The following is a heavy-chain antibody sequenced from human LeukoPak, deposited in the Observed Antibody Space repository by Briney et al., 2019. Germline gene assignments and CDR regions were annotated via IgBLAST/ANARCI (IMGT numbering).Heavy chain of an antibody. CDR3: ARGRYFDWDHYYYMDV. CDR1: GYTFTSYY. D-gene: IGHD3-9*01. CDR2: INPSGGST. Sequence: ASVKVSCKASGYTFTSYYMHWVRQAPGQGLEWMGIINPSGGSTSYAQKFQGRVTMTRDTSTSTVYMELSSLRSEDTAVYYCARGRYFDWDHYYYMDVWGKGTTVTVSS. J-gene: IGHJ6*03. V-gene: IGHV1-46*01.